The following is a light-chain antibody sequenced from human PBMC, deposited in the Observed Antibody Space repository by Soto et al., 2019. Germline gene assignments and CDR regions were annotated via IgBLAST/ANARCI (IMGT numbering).Light chain of an antibody. CDR1: QSIGTY. CDR2: DAS. Sequence: EIVLTQSPATLSLSPGERATLSCRASQSIGTYLAWYQQKPGQAPRLLIYDASTRATGIPARFSGSGSGTEFTLTISSLQSEDFAVYYCQQYNNWPPWTFGQGTKVDNK. CDR3: QQYNNWPPWT. V-gene: IGKV3D-15*01. J-gene: IGKJ1*01.